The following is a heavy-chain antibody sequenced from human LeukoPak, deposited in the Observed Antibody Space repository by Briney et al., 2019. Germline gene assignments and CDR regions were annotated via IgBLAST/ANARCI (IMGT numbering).Heavy chain of an antibody. J-gene: IGHJ4*02. CDR2: VYYTGST. D-gene: IGHD3-16*02. Sequence: SETLSLTCTVSGDSVSSGSYYWSWIRQPPGKGLEWIGYVYYTGSTNYNPSLKSRDTISVDTSKNQFSLKLNSVTAADTAVYYCARDSDYVWGSYRYWGQGTLVTVSS. CDR1: GDSVSSGSYY. V-gene: IGHV4-61*01. CDR3: ARDSDYVWGSYRY.